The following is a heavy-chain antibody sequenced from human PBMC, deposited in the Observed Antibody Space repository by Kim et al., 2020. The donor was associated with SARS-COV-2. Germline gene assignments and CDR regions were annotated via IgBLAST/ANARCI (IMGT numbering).Heavy chain of an antibody. D-gene: IGHD3-10*01. V-gene: IGHV1-3*01. Sequence: ASVKVSCKASGYTFTSYAMHWVRQAPGQRLEWMGWINAGNGNTKYSQKFQGRVTITRDTSASTAYMELSSLRSEDTAVYYCARDIYGSGSYPPSGMDVWGQGTTVTVSS. CDR3: ARDIYGSGSYPPSGMDV. CDR2: INAGNGNT. J-gene: IGHJ6*02. CDR1: GYTFTSYA.